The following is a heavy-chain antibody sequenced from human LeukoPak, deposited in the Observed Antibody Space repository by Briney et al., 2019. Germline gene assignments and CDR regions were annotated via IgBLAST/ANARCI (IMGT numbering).Heavy chain of an antibody. CDR2: ITGSGGNT. J-gene: IGHJ4*02. D-gene: IGHD3-9*01. CDR1: GFTFSNYD. Sequence: GASLRLYCAASGFTFSNYDMSWLRQAPGKGLEWVSAITGSGGNTYYDDYVKGRFTISRDNSKNTVYLQMNSLRAEDTAVYYCAKWGDYDVLTGYYVSDYWGQGTLVTVSS. CDR3: AKWGDYDVLTGYYVSDY. V-gene: IGHV3-23*01.